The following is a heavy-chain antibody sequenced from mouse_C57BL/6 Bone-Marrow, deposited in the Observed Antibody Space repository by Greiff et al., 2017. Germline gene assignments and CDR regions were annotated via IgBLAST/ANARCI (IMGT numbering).Heavy chain of an antibody. CDR2: SRNKANDYTT. J-gene: IGHJ4*01. V-gene: IGHV7-1*01. CDR1: GFTFSDFY. Sequence: EVQVVESGGGLVQSGRSLRLSCATSGFTFSDFYMEWVRQAPGKGLEWIAASRNKANDYTTEYSASVKGRFIVSRDTSQSILYLQMNALRAEDTAIYYCARVPPFYAMDYWGQGTSVTVSS. CDR3: ARVPPFYAMDY.